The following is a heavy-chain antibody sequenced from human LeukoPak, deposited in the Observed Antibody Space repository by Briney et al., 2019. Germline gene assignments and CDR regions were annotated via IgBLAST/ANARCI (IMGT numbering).Heavy chain of an antibody. J-gene: IGHJ4*02. Sequence: SETLSLTCTVSGGSISSYYWSWIRQPPGKGLEWIGYIYYSGSTNYNPSLKSRVTISVDTSKIQFSLKLSSVTAADTAVYYCARGDSSGWYPFDYWGQGTLVTVSS. D-gene: IGHD6-19*01. CDR1: GGSISSYY. V-gene: IGHV4-59*01. CDR2: IYYSGST. CDR3: ARGDSSGWYPFDY.